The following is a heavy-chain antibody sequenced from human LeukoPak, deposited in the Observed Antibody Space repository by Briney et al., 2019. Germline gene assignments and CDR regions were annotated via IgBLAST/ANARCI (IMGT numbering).Heavy chain of an antibody. Sequence: GGSLRLSCAAFGFTFSNYAMSWVRQAPGKGLEWVSAIVKSGGSTFYADSVKGRFTISRDNSKNTLYLQMNSLRAEDTAVYYCAKRDTSNSFYFDYWGQGTLVTVSS. D-gene: IGHD5-18*01. V-gene: IGHV3-23*01. CDR3: AKRDTSNSFYFDY. J-gene: IGHJ4*02. CDR1: GFTFSNYA. CDR2: IVKSGGST.